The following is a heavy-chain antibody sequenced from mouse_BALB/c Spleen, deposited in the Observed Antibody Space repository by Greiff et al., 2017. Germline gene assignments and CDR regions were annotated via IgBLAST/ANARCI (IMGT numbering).Heavy chain of an antibody. CDR3: ARARGSSYAMDY. CDR1: GFSLTGYG. Sequence: QVQLKESGPGLVAPSQSLSITCTVSGFSLTGYGVNWVRQPPGKGLEWLGMIWGDGSTDYNSALKSRLSISKDNSKSQVFLKMNSLQTDDTARYYCARARGSSYAMDYWVKEPQSPSPQ. D-gene: IGHD1-1*01. J-gene: IGHJ4*01. CDR2: IWGDGST. V-gene: IGHV2-6-7*01.